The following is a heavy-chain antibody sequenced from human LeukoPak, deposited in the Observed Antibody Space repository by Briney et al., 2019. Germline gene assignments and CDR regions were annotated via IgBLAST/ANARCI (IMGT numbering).Heavy chain of an antibody. CDR2: IKPNSGDT. J-gene: IGHJ4*02. V-gene: IGHV1-2*02. CDR1: GYTFTAYS. D-gene: IGHD2-2*01. CDR3: ASTLGYCTSSSCPDIDY. Sequence: ASVKVSCKASGYTFTAYSMHWVRQAPGQGLEWMGWIKPNSGDTNYAQKFQGRFTMTRDTSISAAYMELSRLRSDDTAVYYCASTLGYCTSSSCPDIDYWGQGTLVTVSS.